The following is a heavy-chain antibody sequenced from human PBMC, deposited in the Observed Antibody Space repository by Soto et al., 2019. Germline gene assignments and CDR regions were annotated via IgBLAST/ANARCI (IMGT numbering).Heavy chain of an antibody. J-gene: IGHJ2*01. CDR2: IKGSGGST. D-gene: IGHD2-15*01. Sequence: EVQLLESGGGLVEPGGSLRLSCAASGFTFSSHAMSWVRQAPGKGLEWVSGIKGSGGSTYSADSVKGRFTISRDNSKNTLYLEMNSLRAEDTAVYYCAKDLSPDIVVVEGATPDWYFDLWGRGTLVTVSS. CDR1: GFTFSSHA. CDR3: AKDLSPDIVVVEGATPDWYFDL. V-gene: IGHV3-23*01.